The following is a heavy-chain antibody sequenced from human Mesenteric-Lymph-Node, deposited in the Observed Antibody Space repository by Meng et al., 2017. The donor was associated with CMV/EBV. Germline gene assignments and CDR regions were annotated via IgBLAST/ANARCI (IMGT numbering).Heavy chain of an antibody. D-gene: IGHD1-26*01. CDR1: GYSISSGYY. J-gene: IGHJ6*02. Sequence: GSLRLSCTVSGYSISSGYYWGWIRQPPGKGLEFIGIIYYSGDTYYNPSLKSRVTISIDTSKNQFSLKLSSVTTADTAMYYCARDRHPIVGAAYGMDVWGQGTTVTVSS. V-gene: IGHV4-38-2*02. CDR3: ARDRHPIVGAAYGMDV. CDR2: IYYSGDT.